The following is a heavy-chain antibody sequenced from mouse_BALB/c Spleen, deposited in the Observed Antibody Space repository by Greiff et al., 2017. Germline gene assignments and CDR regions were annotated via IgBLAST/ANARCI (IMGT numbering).Heavy chain of an antibody. CDR3: ARQVRHAMDY. J-gene: IGHJ4*01. Sequence: EVQLVESGGGLVKPGGSLKLSCAASGFTFSSYAMSWVRQTPEKRLEWVATISSGGSYTYYPDSVKGRFTISRDNAKNTLYLQMSSLRSEDTAMYYCARQVRHAMDYRGQGNSVTVSS. D-gene: IGHD2-14*01. CDR2: ISSGGSYT. V-gene: IGHV5-9-3*01. CDR1: GFTFSSYA.